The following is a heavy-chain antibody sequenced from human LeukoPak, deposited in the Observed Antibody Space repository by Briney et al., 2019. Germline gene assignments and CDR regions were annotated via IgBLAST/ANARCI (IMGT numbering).Heavy chain of an antibody. D-gene: IGHD3-22*01. CDR2: ISAYNGNT. CDR1: GYTFTSYG. J-gene: IGHJ4*02. Sequence: ASVKVSCKASGYTFTSYGISWVRQAPGQGLEWMGWISAYNGNTNYAQKLQGRVTMTTDTSTSTAYMELRGLRSDDTAVYYCARDGYYYDSPGYFDYWGQGTLVTVSS. CDR3: ARDGYYYDSPGYFDY. V-gene: IGHV1-18*01.